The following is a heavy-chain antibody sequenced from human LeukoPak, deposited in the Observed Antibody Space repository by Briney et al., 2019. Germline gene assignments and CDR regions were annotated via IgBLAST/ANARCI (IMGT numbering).Heavy chain of an antibody. V-gene: IGHV1-69*06. CDR2: IIPIFGTA. Sequence: GASVKVSCKASGGTFSSYAISWVRQAPGQGLEWMGGIIPIFGTANYAQKFQGRVTITADKSTSTANMELRSLRSEDTAVYYCARDRPESRRLIWFGDQRSYYYYYMDVWGKGTTVTIPS. D-gene: IGHD3-10*01. CDR3: ARDRPESRRLIWFGDQRSYYYYYMDV. J-gene: IGHJ6*03. CDR1: GGTFSSYA.